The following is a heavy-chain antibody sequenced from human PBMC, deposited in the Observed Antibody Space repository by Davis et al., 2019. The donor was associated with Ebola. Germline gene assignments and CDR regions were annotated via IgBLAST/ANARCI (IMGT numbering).Heavy chain of an antibody. CDR2: IYYSGST. CDR3: ARDPNGPYEY. D-gene: IGHD4/OR15-4a*01. CDR1: GGSISSYY. Sequence: PSETLSLTCTVSGGSISSYYWSWIRQPPGKGLEWIGYIYYSGSTNYNPSLKSRVTISVDTSKNQFSLKLSSVTAADTAVYYCARDPNGPYEYWGQGALVTVSS. V-gene: IGHV4-59*12. J-gene: IGHJ4*02.